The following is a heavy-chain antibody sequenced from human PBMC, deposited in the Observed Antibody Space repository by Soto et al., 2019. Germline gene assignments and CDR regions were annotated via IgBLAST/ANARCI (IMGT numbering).Heavy chain of an antibody. CDR2: IYNSGIT. CDR1: GGSISSGDYS. J-gene: IGHJ5*02. D-gene: IGHD3-3*01. V-gene: IGHV4-30-4*01. Sequence: QVLLQESGPGLVKSSQTLSLTCTVSGGSISSGDYSWSWVRQSPGKGLEWIGHIYNSGITYYNPSLCSRVLISIDTSRNDFSLRVNSLTAADRAVYFCARGVTVFGLVSRFWFDPWGQGTVVTVSS. CDR3: ARGVTVFGLVSRFWFDP.